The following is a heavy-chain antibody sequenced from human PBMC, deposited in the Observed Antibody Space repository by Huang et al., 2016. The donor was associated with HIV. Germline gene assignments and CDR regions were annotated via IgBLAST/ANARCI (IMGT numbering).Heavy chain of an antibody. Sequence: QVQLVQSGAEVKRPGASVKVSCKASGDSFTGHFIHWVRQAPGQGLEWRVRIDQTSGAINWASRFQGRVSMTRDKSIGTAYMELSGLRSDDTAVFFCAREAWASGVAHYFDYWGPGTLVTVSS. CDR2: IDQTSGAI. D-gene: IGHD3-10*01. V-gene: IGHV1-2*06. CDR1: GDSFTGHF. CDR3: AREAWASGVAHYFDY. J-gene: IGHJ4*02.